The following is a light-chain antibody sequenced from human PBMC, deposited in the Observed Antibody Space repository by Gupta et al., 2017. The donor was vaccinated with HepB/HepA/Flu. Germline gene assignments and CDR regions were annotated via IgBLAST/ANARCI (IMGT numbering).Light chain of an antibody. J-gene: IGLJ1*01. V-gene: IGLV2-14*03. Sequence: QSALTQPASVSGSPGQSITISCTGTSSDIGYFNYVSWLQHHPGKAPRVIIHDFSLRPSGVSSRFSGSKSGNTASLTLSGLQAEDEADYYCTAYTKTDTVVFGAGTKVTVL. CDR2: DFS. CDR3: TAYTKTDTVV. CDR1: SSDIGYFNY.